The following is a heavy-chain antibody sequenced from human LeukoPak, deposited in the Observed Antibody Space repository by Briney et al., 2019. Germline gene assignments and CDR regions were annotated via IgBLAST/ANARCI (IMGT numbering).Heavy chain of an antibody. D-gene: IGHD3-22*01. Sequence: PGGSLRLSCAASEFTFSDYYMSWIRQAPGKGLEWVSYISPSGNTIYYADSVKGRFTISRDNAQNSVYLQMNSLRAEDTALYYCARGKYYYDSSPYPPGADYWGQGTLVTVSS. V-gene: IGHV3-11*01. CDR1: EFTFSDYY. J-gene: IGHJ4*02. CDR3: ARGKYYYDSSPYPPGADY. CDR2: ISPSGNTI.